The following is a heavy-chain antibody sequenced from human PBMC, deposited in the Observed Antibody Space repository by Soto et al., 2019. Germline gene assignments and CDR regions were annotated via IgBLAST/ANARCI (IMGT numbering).Heavy chain of an antibody. J-gene: IGHJ4*02. CDR3: AKAWATPPGY. D-gene: IGHD2-15*01. Sequence: EVQLLESGGGLVQPGGSLRLSCTASGFTISNYDMVWVRQAPGKGLEWVSGISSSGGRTYDADSVKGRFTISRDNSKNTLYLQMNSLRVEDTAVYYCAKAWATPPGYWGQGTLVTVSS. CDR2: ISSSGGRT. V-gene: IGHV3-23*01. CDR1: GFTISNYD.